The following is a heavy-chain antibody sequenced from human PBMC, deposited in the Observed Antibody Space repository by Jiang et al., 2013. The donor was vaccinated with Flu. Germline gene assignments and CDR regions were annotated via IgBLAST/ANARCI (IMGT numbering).Heavy chain of an antibody. J-gene: IGHJ6*02. V-gene: IGHV4-34*01. CDR2: INHSGST. D-gene: IGHD2-21*01. Sequence: IRQPPGKGLEWIGEINHSGSTNYNPSLKSRVTISVDTSKNQFSLKLSSVTAADTAVYYCARETVYCGGDCYSFLVGYYYYGMDVWGQGTTVTVSS. CDR3: ARETVYCGGDCYSFLVGYYYYGMDV.